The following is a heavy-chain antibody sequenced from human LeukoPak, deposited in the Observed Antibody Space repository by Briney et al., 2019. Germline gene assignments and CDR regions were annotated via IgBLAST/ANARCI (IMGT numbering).Heavy chain of an antibody. J-gene: IGHJ4*02. CDR3: VADSGYGSFDY. V-gene: IGHV1-69*05. CDR2: IIPIFGTA. Sequence: ASVKVSCEASGGTFSSYAISWVRQAPGQGLEWMGGIIPIFGTANYAQKFQGRATITTDESTSTAYMELSSLRSEDTAVYYCVADSGYGSFDYWGQGTLVTVSS. CDR1: GGTFSSYA. D-gene: IGHD5-12*01.